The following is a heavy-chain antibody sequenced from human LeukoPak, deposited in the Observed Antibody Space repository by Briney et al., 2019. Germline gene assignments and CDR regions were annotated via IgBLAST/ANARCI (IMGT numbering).Heavy chain of an antibody. Sequence: GASVKVSCKASGGTFSSYAISWVRQAPGQGLEWMGGIIPIFGTANYAQKFQDRVTITADESTSTAYMELSSLRSEDTAVYYCARTSTYYDFWSGYYGMDVWGQGTTVTVSS. CDR3: ARTSTYYDFWSGYYGMDV. CDR1: GGTFSSYA. J-gene: IGHJ6*02. D-gene: IGHD3-3*01. V-gene: IGHV1-69*13. CDR2: IIPIFGTA.